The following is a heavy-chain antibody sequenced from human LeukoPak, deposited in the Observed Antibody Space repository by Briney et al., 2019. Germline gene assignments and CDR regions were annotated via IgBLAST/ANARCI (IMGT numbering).Heavy chain of an antibody. CDR2: ISYDGSNK. Sequence: PGGSLRLSCAASGFTFSSYGMHWVRQAPGKGLEWVAVISYDGSNKYYADSVKGRFTISRDNSKNTLYLQMNSLRAEDTAVYYCARDLQENGMDVWGQGTTVTVSS. D-gene: IGHD4-11*01. CDR3: ARDLQENGMDV. V-gene: IGHV3-30*03. J-gene: IGHJ6*02. CDR1: GFTFSSYG.